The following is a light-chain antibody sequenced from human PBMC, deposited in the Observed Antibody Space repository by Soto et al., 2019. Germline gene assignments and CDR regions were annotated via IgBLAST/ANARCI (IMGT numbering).Light chain of an antibody. V-gene: IGLV1-51*01. CDR1: SSNIGNNY. CDR3: GTWDSGLRAVV. CDR2: DNN. J-gene: IGLJ2*01. Sequence: QSVLTQPPSVSAAPGQKVTISFSGSSSNIGNNYVSWYQQLPGTAPKLLIYDNNKRPSGIPDRFSGCKSGTSATLGITGLQTGDEADYYCGTWDSGLRAVVFGGGTKLTVL.